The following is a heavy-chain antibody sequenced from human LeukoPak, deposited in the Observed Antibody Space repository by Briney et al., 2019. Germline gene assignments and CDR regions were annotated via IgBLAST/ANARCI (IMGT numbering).Heavy chain of an antibody. Sequence: PGGSLRLSCAASGFTFDDYVMHWVRQAPGKGLEWVSGISWNSGSIGYADSVKGRFTISRDNAKNSLYLQMNSLRAEDTALYYCAKDEGVVPAAMLDYWGQGTLVTVSS. CDR1: GFTFDDYV. D-gene: IGHD2-2*01. CDR2: ISWNSGSI. CDR3: AKDEGVVPAAMLDY. V-gene: IGHV3-9*01. J-gene: IGHJ4*02.